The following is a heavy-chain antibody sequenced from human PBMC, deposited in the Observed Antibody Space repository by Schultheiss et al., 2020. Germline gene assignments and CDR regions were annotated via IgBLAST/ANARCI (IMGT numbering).Heavy chain of an antibody. CDR3: AKSRYYSGYDSYMDV. Sequence: SLKIACAASGFTFSSYGMHWVRQAPGKGLEWVAVISYDGSNKYYADSVKGRFTISRDNSKNTLYLQMNSLRAEDTALYYCAKSRYYSGYDSYMDVWGKGTTVTVSS. V-gene: IGHV3-30*18. CDR2: ISYDGSNK. J-gene: IGHJ6*03. CDR1: GFTFSSYG. D-gene: IGHD5-12*01.